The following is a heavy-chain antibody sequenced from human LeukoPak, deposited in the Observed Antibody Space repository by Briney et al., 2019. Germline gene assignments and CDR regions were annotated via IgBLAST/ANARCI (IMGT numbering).Heavy chain of an antibody. CDR3: ARGPTTVTRAFDY. D-gene: IGHD4-17*01. Sequence: SETLSLTCAVYGGSFSGYYWSWIRQPPGKGLEWIGRIYTSGSTNYNPSLKSRVTMSVDTSKNQFSLNLNSVTAADTAVYYCARGPTTVTRAFDYWGQGTLVTVSS. V-gene: IGHV4-59*10. CDR1: GGSFSGYY. CDR2: IYTSGST. J-gene: IGHJ4*02.